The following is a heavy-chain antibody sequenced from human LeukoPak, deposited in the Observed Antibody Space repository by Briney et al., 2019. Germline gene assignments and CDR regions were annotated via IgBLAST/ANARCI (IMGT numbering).Heavy chain of an antibody. CDR1: GGSFSGYY. CDR2: INHSGGT. J-gene: IGHJ4*02. D-gene: IGHD6-6*01. V-gene: IGHV4-34*01. Sequence: SETLSLTCAVYGGSFSGYYWSWIRQPPGKGLEWIGEINHSGGTNYNPSLKSRVTISVDTSKKQFSLKLSSVTAADTAVYYCARGHIDYSSSSTGFSLYYFDYWGQGTLVTVSS. CDR3: ARGHIDYSSSSTGFSLYYFDY.